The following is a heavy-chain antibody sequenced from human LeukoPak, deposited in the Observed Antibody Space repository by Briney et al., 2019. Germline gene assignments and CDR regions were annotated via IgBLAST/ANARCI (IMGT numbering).Heavy chain of an antibody. J-gene: IGHJ4*02. Sequence: QAGGSLRLSCAASGFTFSSYWMHWVRQAPGKGLVWVSRISNDGSSTTYADSVKGRFTISRDNAKNTLYLQMNSLRAEDTAVYYCAKGPYDYVLDWGQGTLVTVSS. CDR3: AKGPYDYVLD. V-gene: IGHV3-74*01. D-gene: IGHD3-16*01. CDR1: GFTFSSYW. CDR2: ISNDGSST.